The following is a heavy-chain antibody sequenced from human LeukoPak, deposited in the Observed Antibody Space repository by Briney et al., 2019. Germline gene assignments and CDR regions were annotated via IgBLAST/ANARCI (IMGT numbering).Heavy chain of an antibody. D-gene: IGHD3-9*01. CDR2: MNPKSVNT. CDR3: WGSRTYYDILDYGMDV. CDR1: GYTFTSYD. Sequence: AAVKVSCQASGYTFTSYDINWVRQASGQGLAWMGWMNPKSVNTGYAQKFQGTVTMTRNTSISTAYMELSSLRSEDTAVYYCWGSRTYYDILDYGMDVWGQGTTVTVSS. J-gene: IGHJ6*02. V-gene: IGHV1-8*01.